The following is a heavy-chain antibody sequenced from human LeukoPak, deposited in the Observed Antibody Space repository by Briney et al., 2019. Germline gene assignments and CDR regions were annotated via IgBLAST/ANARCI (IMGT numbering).Heavy chain of an antibody. Sequence: SQTLSLTCAISGDSVSSNSAAWNWIRQSPSSGLQWLGRTYYRSKWYNDYAVSVKSRITISPDTSKNQFSLQLNSVTPEDTAVYYCAREGGYGGYAFDYWGQGTLVTVSS. CDR2: TYYRSKWYN. V-gene: IGHV6-1*01. CDR3: AREGGYGGYAFDY. J-gene: IGHJ4*02. CDR1: GDSVSSNSAA. D-gene: IGHD5-12*01.